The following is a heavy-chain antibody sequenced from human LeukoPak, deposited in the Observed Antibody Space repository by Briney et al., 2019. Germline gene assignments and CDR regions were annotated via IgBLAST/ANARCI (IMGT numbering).Heavy chain of an antibody. D-gene: IGHD6-13*01. J-gene: IGHJ4*02. V-gene: IGHV5-51*01. Sequence: HGESLKISCKGSGYSFTSYWIGWVRQMPGKGLEWMGIIYPGDSDTRYSPSFQGQVTISADKSISTAYLQWSSLKASDTAMHYCARHLGPVAAAFDYWGQGTLVTVSS. CDR2: IYPGDSDT. CDR3: ARHLGPVAAAFDY. CDR1: GYSFTSYW.